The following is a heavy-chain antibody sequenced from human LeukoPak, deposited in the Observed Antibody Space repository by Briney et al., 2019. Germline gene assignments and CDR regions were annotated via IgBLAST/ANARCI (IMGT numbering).Heavy chain of an antibody. J-gene: IGHJ5*02. Sequence: ASVKVSCKASGGTFSSYAISWVRQAPGQGLEWMGGIIPIFGTANYAQKFQGRVTITTDESTSTAYMELSSLRSEDTAVYYCARIYCSSTSCLGVTWFDPWGQGTLVTVSS. V-gene: IGHV1-69*05. D-gene: IGHD2-2*01. CDR3: ARIYCSSTSCLGVTWFDP. CDR1: GGTFSSYA. CDR2: IIPIFGTA.